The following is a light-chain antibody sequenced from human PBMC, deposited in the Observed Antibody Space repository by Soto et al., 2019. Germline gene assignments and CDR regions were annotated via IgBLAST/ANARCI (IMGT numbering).Light chain of an antibody. V-gene: IGLV2-23*01. Sequence: QSARTQPASVSGSPGQSITISCTGTSSDVGSYNLVSWYQQHPGKAPKLMIYEGSKRPSGVSNRFSGSKSGNTASLTISGLQAEDEADYYCCSYAGSSTAVVFGGGTSSPS. CDR2: EGS. CDR3: CSYAGSSTAVV. J-gene: IGLJ2*01. CDR1: SSDVGSYNL.